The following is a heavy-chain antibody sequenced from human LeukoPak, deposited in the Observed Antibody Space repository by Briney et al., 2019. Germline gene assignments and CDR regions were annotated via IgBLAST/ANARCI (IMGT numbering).Heavy chain of an antibody. V-gene: IGHV4-59*08. J-gene: IGHJ3*01. CDR2: IHSSGST. CDR3: ARVMTTATTWAFDV. Sequence: SDTLSLTCTVSGGSMSGHFWSWFRRPPGKGLENIGYIHSSGSTNYNPSYKSRVTVSLEMSKNQFSLKLSSVTAADTAVYYCARVMTTATTWAFDVWGQGTMVTVFS. CDR1: GGSMSGHF. D-gene: IGHD4-17*01.